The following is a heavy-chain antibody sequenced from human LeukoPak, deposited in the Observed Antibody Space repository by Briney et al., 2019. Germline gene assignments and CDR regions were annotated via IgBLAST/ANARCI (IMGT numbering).Heavy chain of an antibody. D-gene: IGHD4-23*01. Sequence: SETLSLTCTVSGGSISSSSYYWGWIRQPPGKGLEWIGSIYYSGSTYYNPSLKSRVTISVATSKNQFSLKLSSVTAADTAVYYCASVFPGDGGNPNFDYWGQGTLVTVSS. CDR1: GGSISSSSYY. V-gene: IGHV4-39*01. CDR2: IYYSGST. J-gene: IGHJ4*02. CDR3: ASVFPGDGGNPNFDY.